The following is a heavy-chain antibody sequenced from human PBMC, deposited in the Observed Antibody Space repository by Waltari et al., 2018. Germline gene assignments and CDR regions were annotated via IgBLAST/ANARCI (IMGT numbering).Heavy chain of an antibody. V-gene: IGHV3-64*07. Sequence: VQLVESGGGLVQPGGSLRLSCAASGFTFSSYAMHWVRQAPGKGLEYVSAISSNGGSTYYADSVKGRFTISRDNSKNTLYLQMGSLRAEDMAVYYCAREWELLYDYWGQGTLVTVSS. CDR2: ISSNGGST. J-gene: IGHJ4*02. CDR3: AREWELLYDY. CDR1: GFTFSSYA. D-gene: IGHD1-26*01.